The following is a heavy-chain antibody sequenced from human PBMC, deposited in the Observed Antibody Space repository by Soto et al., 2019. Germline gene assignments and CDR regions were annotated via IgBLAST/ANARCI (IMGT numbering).Heavy chain of an antibody. CDR1: GGTFSSYA. J-gene: IGHJ6*02. V-gene: IGHV1-69*12. D-gene: IGHD2-2*01. CDR2: IIPIFGTA. Sequence: QVQLVQSGAEVKKPGSSVKVSCKASGGTFSSYAISWVRQAPGQGLEWRGGIIPIFGTADYAQKFKGRVTITADESTSTAYMELSSLRSEDTAVYYCASHSSLRGYCISTSCYGYYYGMDVWGQGTTVTVSS. CDR3: ASHSSLRGYCISTSCYGYYYGMDV.